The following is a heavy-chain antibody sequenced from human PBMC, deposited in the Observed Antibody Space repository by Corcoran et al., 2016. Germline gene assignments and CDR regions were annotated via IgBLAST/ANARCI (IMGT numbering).Heavy chain of an antibody. V-gene: IGHV1-18*01. CDR2: ISGYNGDT. CDR1: GYTFTSYG. CDR3: ARDLGKLGYCSGGSCTRGAYYFDF. Sequence: QVQLVQSGAEVKKPGASVKVSCKASGYTFTSYGISWVRQAPGQGPEWMGWISGYNGDTNYAQKLQGRVTMTTDTSTSTAYMELRSLRSDDTAVYYCARDLGKLGYCSGGSCTRGAYYFDFWGQGTLVTVSS. D-gene: IGHD2-15*01. J-gene: IGHJ4*02.